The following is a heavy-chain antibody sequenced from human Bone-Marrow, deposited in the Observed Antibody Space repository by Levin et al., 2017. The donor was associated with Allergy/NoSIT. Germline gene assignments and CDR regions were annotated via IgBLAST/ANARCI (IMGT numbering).Heavy chain of an antibody. CDR3: ARDFDYYYYMDV. J-gene: IGHJ6*03. CDR2: IDYSGST. Sequence: SQTLSLTCPVSGASVNSGSNYWSWIRQSPGKGLEWIGCIDYSGSTKYNPSLRSRVTISADTSKNQFSLTLNSVTAADTAVYYCARDFDYYYYMDVWGKGTTVTVSS. CDR1: GASVNSGSNY. V-gene: IGHV4-61*01.